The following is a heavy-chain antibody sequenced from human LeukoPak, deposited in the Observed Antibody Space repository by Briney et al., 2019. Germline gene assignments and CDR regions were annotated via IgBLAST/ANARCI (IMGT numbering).Heavy chain of an antibody. J-gene: IGHJ3*02. CDR3: ARTECSGGSCYKAFDI. CDR1: GFTFSSYS. CDR2: ISSSSSYI. D-gene: IGHD2-15*01. V-gene: IGHV3-21*01. Sequence: GGSLRLSCAASGFTFSSYSMNWVRRAPGKGLEWISSISSSSSYIYYADSVKGRFTISRDNAKNSLYLQMNSLRAEDTAVYYCARTECSGGSCYKAFDIWGQGTMVTVSS.